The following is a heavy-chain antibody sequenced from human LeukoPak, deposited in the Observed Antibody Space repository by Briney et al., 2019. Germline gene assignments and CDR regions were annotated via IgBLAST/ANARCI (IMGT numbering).Heavy chain of an antibody. J-gene: IGHJ6*02. CDR3: ARHCSSTSCLNYYYYGMDV. CDR2: IYYSGST. V-gene: IGHV4-59*08. Sequence: SETLSLTCTVSGGSISSYYWSWIQQPPGKGLEWIGYIYYSGSTNYNPSLKSRVTISVDTSKNQFSLKLSSVTAADTAVYYCARHCSSTSCLNYYYYGMDVWGQGTTVTVSS. D-gene: IGHD2-2*01. CDR1: GGSISSYY.